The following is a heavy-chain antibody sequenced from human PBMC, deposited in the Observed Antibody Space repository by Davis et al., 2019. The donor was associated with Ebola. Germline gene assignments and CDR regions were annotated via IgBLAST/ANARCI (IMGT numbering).Heavy chain of an antibody. CDR2: MNPNSGNT. CDR3: ARESSSGWYFDY. CDR1: GYTFTSYD. D-gene: IGHD6-19*01. J-gene: IGHJ4*02. V-gene: IGHV1-8*01. Sequence: AASVKVSCKASGYTFTSYDINWVRQATGQGLEWMGWMNPNSGNTGYAQKFQGWITMTRDTSISTAYMELSSLRSEDTAVYYCARESSSGWYFDYWGQGTLVTVSS.